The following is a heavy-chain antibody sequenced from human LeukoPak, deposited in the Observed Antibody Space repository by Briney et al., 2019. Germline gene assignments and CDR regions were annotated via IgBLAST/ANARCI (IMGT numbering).Heavy chain of an antibody. V-gene: IGHV4-34*01. CDR1: GGSFSGYY. CDR2: INHSGST. J-gene: IGHJ4*02. Sequence: SETLSLTCAVYGGSFSGYYWSWVRQPPGKGLDWIGKINHSGSTNYNPSLKSRVTISVDTSKNQFSLKLSSVTAADTAVYYCARANYGGRFDYWGQGTLVTVSS. D-gene: IGHD4-23*01. CDR3: ARANYGGRFDY.